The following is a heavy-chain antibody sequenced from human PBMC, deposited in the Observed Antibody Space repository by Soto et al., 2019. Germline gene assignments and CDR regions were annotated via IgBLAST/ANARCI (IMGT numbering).Heavy chain of an antibody. Sequence: SETLSLTCRLSGASITSTTYFWAWIRQPPGKGLEWVGSIYYIGKTHYNPSLKSRTTISVDRSRNQFSLQVSSVTAADTAVYYCAKNLPRTGRFDYWGQGTVVTVSS. J-gene: IGHJ4*02. CDR2: IYYIGKT. CDR3: AKNLPRTGRFDY. CDR1: GASITSTTYF. V-gene: IGHV4-39*01.